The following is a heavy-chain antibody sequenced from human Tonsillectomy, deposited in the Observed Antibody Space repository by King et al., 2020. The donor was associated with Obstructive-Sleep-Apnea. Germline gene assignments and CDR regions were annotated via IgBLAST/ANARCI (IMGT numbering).Heavy chain of an antibody. Sequence: VQLVESGGDLVQPGGSLRLSCAASGFTFSDHYMDWVRQAPGKGREWVGRIRNKANSYTTEYAASVEGRFTISRDDSQNSMFLQMNSLKPEDTAVYYWAGVGRAYTYDYWGQGTLVTVSS. CDR3: AGVGRAYTYDY. D-gene: IGHD5-18*01. J-gene: IGHJ4*02. CDR1: GFTFSDHY. V-gene: IGHV3-72*01. CDR2: IRNKANSYTT.